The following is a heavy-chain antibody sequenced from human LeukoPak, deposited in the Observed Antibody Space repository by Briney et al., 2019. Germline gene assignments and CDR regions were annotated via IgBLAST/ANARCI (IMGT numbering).Heavy chain of an antibody. D-gene: IGHD5-18*01. Sequence: GGSLRLSCAASGFTFSSYSMNWVRQAPGKGLEWVSYISSSSTIYYADSVKGRFTISRDNAKNSLYLQMNSLRAEDTAVYYCARDSALDTAMDTFDYWGQGTLVTVSP. CDR2: ISSSSTI. J-gene: IGHJ4*02. V-gene: IGHV3-48*01. CDR1: GFTFSSYS. CDR3: ARDSALDTAMDTFDY.